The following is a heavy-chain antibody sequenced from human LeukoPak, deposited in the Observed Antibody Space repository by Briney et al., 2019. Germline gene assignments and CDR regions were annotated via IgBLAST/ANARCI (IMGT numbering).Heavy chain of an antibody. CDR3: VSVVVPAAPGEVDY. CDR2: ISYDGSNK. D-gene: IGHD2-2*01. J-gene: IGHJ4*02. CDR1: GFTFSSYG. V-gene: IGHV3-30*03. Sequence: GGSLRLSCAASGFTFSSYGMHWGRQAPGKGLEWVAVISYDGSNKYYADSVKGRFTISRDNSKNTLYLQMNSLRAEDTAVYYCVSVVVPAAPGEVDYWGQGTLVTVSS.